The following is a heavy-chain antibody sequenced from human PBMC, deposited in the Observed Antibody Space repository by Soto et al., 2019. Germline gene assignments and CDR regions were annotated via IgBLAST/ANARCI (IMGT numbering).Heavy chain of an antibody. CDR2: IYSGGST. V-gene: IGHV3-53*01. CDR3: AGDYTIFGLQMAVA. CDR1: GFTVSSNY. D-gene: IGHD3-3*01. J-gene: IGHJ5*02. Sequence: GGSLRLSCAASGFTVSSNYMSWVRQAPGKGLEWVSVIYSGGSTYYADSVKGRFTISRDNSKNTLYLQMNSLRAEDTAVYYCAGDYTIFGLQMAVAWGQGTLVTVSS.